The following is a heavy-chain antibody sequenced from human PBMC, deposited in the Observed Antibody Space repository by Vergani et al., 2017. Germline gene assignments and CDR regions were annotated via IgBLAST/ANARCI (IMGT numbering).Heavy chain of an antibody. D-gene: IGHD3-22*01. J-gene: IGHJ1*01. CDR3: ARGTNYYDSSEAGYFQQ. CDR2: IDPSDSYT. Sequence: EVQLVQSGAEVKKPGESLRISCKGSGYSFTSYWISWVRQMPGKGLEWMGRIDPSDSYTTYSPSFQGHVTISADKSISTSYLQWSSLKASDTAMYYCARGTNYYDSSEAGYFQQWGQGTLVTVSS. V-gene: IGHV5-10-1*01. CDR1: GYSFTSYW.